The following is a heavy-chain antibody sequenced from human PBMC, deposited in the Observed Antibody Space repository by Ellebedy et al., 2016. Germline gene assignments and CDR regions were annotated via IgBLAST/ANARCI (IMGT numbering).Heavy chain of an antibody. V-gene: IGHV3-15*01. J-gene: IGHJ4*02. Sequence: LSLTCAASGFTFSNAWMNWVRQAPGKGLEWVGRIKSKTDGGAADYAAPVKGRFTISRDDSKNTLYLQMNSLKTEDTAVYFCTTVYRYNYDSVWGQGTPVTVSS. D-gene: IGHD5-18*01. CDR1: GFTFSNAW. CDR3: TTVYRYNYDSV. CDR2: IKSKTDGGAA.